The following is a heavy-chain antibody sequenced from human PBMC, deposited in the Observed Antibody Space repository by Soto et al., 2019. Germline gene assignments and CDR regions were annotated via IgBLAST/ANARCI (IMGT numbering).Heavy chain of an antibody. J-gene: IGHJ3*01. CDR1: GYDFTSYG. V-gene: IGHV1-18*01. CDR2: ISAYNGKR. D-gene: IGHD3-16*01. CDR3: ARGGFGASIHDAFEF. Sequence: QGQLLQSGDEVKKPGASVRVSCRASGYDFTSYGISWVRQAPGQGLEWVSWISAYNGKRDTAQKFQGRVTMTLDTPTDTAHMELGDLTSADTAVYYCARGGFGASIHDAFEFGGQGRMVAVSS.